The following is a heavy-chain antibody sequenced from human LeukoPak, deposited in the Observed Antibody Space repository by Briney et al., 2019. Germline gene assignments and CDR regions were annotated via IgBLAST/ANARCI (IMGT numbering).Heavy chain of an antibody. D-gene: IGHD3-3*01. CDR3: AKVSYDFWSGYYIAYYYYYMDV. CDR1: GFTVSSNY. CDR2: ISSSGSTI. J-gene: IGHJ6*03. V-gene: IGHV3-11*04. Sequence: GGSLRLSCAASGFTVSSNYMSWVRQAPGKGLEWVSYISSSGSTIYYADSVKGRFTISRDNAKNSLYLQMNSLRAEDTAVYYCAKVSYDFWSGYYIAYYYYYMDVWGKGTTVTVSS.